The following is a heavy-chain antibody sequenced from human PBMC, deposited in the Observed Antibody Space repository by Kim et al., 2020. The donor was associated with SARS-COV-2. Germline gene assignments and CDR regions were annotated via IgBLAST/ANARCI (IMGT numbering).Heavy chain of an antibody. D-gene: IGHD6-13*01. V-gene: IGHV4-34*01. J-gene: IGHJ6*02. CDR2: INHSGST. CDR1: GGSFSGYY. Sequence: SETLSLTCAVYGGSFSGYYWSWIRQPPGKGLEWIGEINHSGSTNYNPSLKSRVTISVDTSKNQFSLKLSSVTAADTAVYYCARGTPRYSSSWGEIYYYYYGMDVWGQGTTVTVSS. CDR3: ARGTPRYSSSWGEIYYYYYGMDV.